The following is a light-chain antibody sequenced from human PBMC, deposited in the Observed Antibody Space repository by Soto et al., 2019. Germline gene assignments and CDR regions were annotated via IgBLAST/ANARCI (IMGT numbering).Light chain of an antibody. CDR3: CSYGGRSTYV. CDR2: EVS. V-gene: IGLV2-23*02. Sequence: QSVLTQPASVSGSPGQSITISCTGTSSDVGSYNLVSWYQQHPGKAPKLMIYEVSKRPSGVSNRFSGSKSANTASLTISGLQADDEADCYCCSYGGRSTYVFGTGTKLTVL. J-gene: IGLJ1*01. CDR1: SSDVGSYNL.